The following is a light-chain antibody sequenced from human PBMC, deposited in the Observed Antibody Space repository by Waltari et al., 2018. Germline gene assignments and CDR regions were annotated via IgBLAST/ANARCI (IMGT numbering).Light chain of an antibody. Sequence: QSALTQPRSVSGSPGQSVPISCTGTRSDVGGYNYVSWYQQHPGKAPKLMIYDVSKRPSGVTDRFSGSKSGNTASLTISGLQAEDEADYYCCSYAGSYPVVFGGGTKLTVL. V-gene: IGLV2-11*01. CDR3: CSYAGSYPVV. CDR1: RSDVGGYNY. CDR2: DVS. J-gene: IGLJ2*01.